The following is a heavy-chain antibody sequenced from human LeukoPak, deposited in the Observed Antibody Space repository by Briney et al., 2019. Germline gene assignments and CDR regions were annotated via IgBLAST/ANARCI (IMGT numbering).Heavy chain of an antibody. D-gene: IGHD3-22*01. V-gene: IGHV4-59*01. CDR1: GGSISSYY. CDR3: AGFHYYDSSGYYRHYYGMDV. J-gene: IGHJ6*02. Sequence: SETLSLTCTVSGGSISSYYWSWIRQPPGKGLEWIGYIYYSGSTNYNPSLESRVTISVDTSKNQFSLKLSSVTAADTAVCYCAGFHYYDSSGYYRHYYGMDVWGQGTTVTVSS. CDR2: IYYSGST.